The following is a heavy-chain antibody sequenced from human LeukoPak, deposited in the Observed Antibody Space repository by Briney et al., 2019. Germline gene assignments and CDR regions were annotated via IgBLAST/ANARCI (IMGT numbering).Heavy chain of an antibody. Sequence: ASVKVSCKASGGTFSSYAFSWVRQAPGQGLEWMGGIIPMFGTAKYAQKFQGRVRITADISTSTVYMELSSLRSEDTAVYYCARSPLKWKYYDILTGYHNWFDPWGQGTLVTVSS. D-gene: IGHD3-9*01. CDR2: IIPMFGTA. CDR1: GGTFSSYA. J-gene: IGHJ5*02. CDR3: ARSPLKWKYYDILTGYHNWFDP. V-gene: IGHV1-69*06.